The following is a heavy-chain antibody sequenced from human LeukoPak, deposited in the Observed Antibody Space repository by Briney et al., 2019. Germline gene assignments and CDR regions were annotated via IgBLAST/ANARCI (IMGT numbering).Heavy chain of an antibody. CDR3: ARTITMVRGVID. CDR1: GFTFDDYA. Sequence: GSLRLSCAGSGFTFDDYAMHWIRQPPGKGLEWIGYIYYSGSTNYNPSLKSRVTISVDTSKNQFSLKLSSVTAADTAEYYCARTITMVRGVIDWGQGTLVTVSS. J-gene: IGHJ4*02. D-gene: IGHD3-10*01. V-gene: IGHV4-59*12. CDR2: IYYSGST.